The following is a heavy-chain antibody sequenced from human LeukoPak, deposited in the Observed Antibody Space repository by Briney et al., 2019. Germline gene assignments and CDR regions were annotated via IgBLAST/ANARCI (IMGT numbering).Heavy chain of an antibody. CDR3: AKVSSSFGGRFDP. CDR1: GGSISSYY. Sequence: SETLSLTCTVSGGSISSYYWNWIRQPAGKGLEWIGRIYSSGSTNYNPSLKSRVTMSVDTSKNQFSLKLSSVTAADTAVYYCAKVSSSFGGRFDPWGQGTLVAVSS. D-gene: IGHD3-10*01. CDR2: IYSSGST. J-gene: IGHJ5*02. V-gene: IGHV4-4*07.